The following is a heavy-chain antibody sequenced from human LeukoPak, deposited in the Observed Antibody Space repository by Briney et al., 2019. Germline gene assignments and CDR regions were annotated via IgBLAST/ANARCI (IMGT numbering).Heavy chain of an antibody. CDR3: ARDNRYSSHFVDY. V-gene: IGHV4-39*07. J-gene: IGHJ4*02. D-gene: IGHD6-13*01. Sequence: SETLSLTCTVSGGSISSSSYYWGWIRQPPGKGLEWIGSIYYSGSTYYNPSLKSRVTISVDTSKNQFSLKLSSVTAADTAVYYCARDNRYSSHFVDYWGQGTLVTVSS. CDR1: GGSISSSSYY. CDR2: IYYSGST.